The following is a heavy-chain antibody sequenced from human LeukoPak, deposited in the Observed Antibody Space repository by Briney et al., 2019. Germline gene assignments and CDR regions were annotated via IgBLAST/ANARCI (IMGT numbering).Heavy chain of an antibody. J-gene: IGHJ1*01. CDR3: AKDAIGYCSSTSCYGYFQH. CDR2: ISWNSGSI. Sequence: PGASLRLSCAASGFTFDDYAMHWVRQAPGKGLEWVSGISWNSGSIGYADSVKGRFTISRDNAKNSLYLQMNSLRAEDTALYYCAKDAIGYCSSTSCYGYFQHWGQGTLVTVSS. V-gene: IGHV3-9*01. CDR1: GFTFDDYA. D-gene: IGHD2-2*01.